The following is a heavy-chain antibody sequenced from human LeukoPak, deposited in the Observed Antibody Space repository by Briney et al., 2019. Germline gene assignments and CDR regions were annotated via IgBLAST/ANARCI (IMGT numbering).Heavy chain of an antibody. Sequence: GGSLRLSCAASGFTFSSYAMHWVRQAPGKGLEWVGFIRSKAYGGTTEYAASVKGRITISRDDSKSIAYLQMNSLKTEDTGVYYCARDYDFLTGSSDYWGQGTLVTVSS. V-gene: IGHV3-49*04. CDR3: ARDYDFLTGSSDY. J-gene: IGHJ4*02. CDR1: GFTFSSYA. CDR2: IRSKAYGGTT. D-gene: IGHD3-9*01.